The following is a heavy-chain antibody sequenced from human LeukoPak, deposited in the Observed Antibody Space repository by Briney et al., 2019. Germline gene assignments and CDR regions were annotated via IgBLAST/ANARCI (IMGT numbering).Heavy chain of an antibody. J-gene: IGHJ4*02. CDR2: IYYSGST. CDR3: ARQAPGYSYGYVY. CDR1: GGSVSSGSYY. D-gene: IGHD5-18*01. Sequence: SETLSLTCTVSGGSVSSGSYYWSWIRQPPGTGLEWIGYIYYSGSTYYNPSLKSRVTISVDTSKNQFSLKLSSVTAADTAVYYCARQAPGYSYGYVYWGQGTLVTVSS. V-gene: IGHV4-39*01.